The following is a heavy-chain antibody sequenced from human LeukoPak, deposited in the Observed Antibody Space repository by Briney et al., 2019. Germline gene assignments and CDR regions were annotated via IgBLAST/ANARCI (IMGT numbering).Heavy chain of an antibody. D-gene: IGHD3-10*01. Sequence: PGGSLRLSCAASGFTFSNFNMNWVRQAPGEGREWVSSITYSIRYMYYADSVKGRFTISRDNAKNSLYLHMNSLRAEDTAVYYCARDFGSSYTSPFPFWGQGTLVTVSS. CDR1: GFTFSNFN. V-gene: IGHV3-21*01. CDR2: ITYSIRYM. CDR3: ARDFGSSYTSPFPF. J-gene: IGHJ4*02.